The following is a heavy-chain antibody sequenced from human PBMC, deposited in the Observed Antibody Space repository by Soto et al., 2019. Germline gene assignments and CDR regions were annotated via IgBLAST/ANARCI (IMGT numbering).Heavy chain of an antibody. V-gene: IGHV3-13*04. CDR1: GFTFSGHD. J-gene: IGHJ2*01. D-gene: IGHD2-8*02. CDR2: IDTTGGT. Sequence: ESGGGLVQPGGSLRLSCEASGFTFSGHDMHWVRQPTGGTLEWVSGIDTTGGTYYPGSVKGRFTISRENAKNSLYLQMNSLRVGDTAVYYCARELAVPGYWYFDLWGRGTLVTVSS. CDR3: ARELAVPGYWYFDL.